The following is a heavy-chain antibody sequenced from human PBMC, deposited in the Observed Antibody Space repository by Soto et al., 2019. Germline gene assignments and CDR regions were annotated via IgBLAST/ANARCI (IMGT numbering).Heavy chain of an antibody. V-gene: IGHV1-3*04. Sequence: QVQLVQSGAEVRKPGASVRLSCEASGYTFTDYAIHWVRQAPGQRPEWMGWIVTGDGSTKYLQNLQGRVTFTRDASADTAYMELSSLTSEDTAVYFCETIDRGDYWGQGTLVTVSS. J-gene: IGHJ4*02. CDR3: ETIDRGDY. CDR1: GYTFTDYA. CDR2: IVTGDGST.